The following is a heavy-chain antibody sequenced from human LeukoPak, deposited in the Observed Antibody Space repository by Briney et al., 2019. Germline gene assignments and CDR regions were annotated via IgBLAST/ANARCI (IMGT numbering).Heavy chain of an antibody. J-gene: IGHJ3*02. CDR1: GGSISSGDYY. Sequence: SETLSLTCTVSGGSISSGDYYWSWIRQPPGKGLEWIGYIYYSGSTYYNPSLKSRVTISVDTSKNQFSLKLSSVTAADTAVYYCARELGMRAFDIWGQGTMVTVSS. V-gene: IGHV4-30-4*08. CDR3: ARELGMRAFDI. CDR2: IYYSGST. D-gene: IGHD7-27*01.